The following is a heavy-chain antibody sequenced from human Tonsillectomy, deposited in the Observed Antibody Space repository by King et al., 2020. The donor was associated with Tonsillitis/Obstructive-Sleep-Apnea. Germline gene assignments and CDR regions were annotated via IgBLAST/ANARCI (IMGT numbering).Heavy chain of an antibody. CDR3: ARDSMCHYYDSSAYYTFNY. CDR2: ISAHNGHT. Sequence: VQLVQSGAEVKKPGASVKVSCKASGYTFTNYGISWVRQAPGQGLEWMAWISAHNGHTNYAQKLQGRVTMTTDASTSTAYMELRSLRSDDTAVYYCARDSMCHYYDSSAYYTFNYGGQGTLVTASS. CDR1: GYTFTNYG. J-gene: IGHJ4*02. D-gene: IGHD3-22*01. V-gene: IGHV1-18*01.